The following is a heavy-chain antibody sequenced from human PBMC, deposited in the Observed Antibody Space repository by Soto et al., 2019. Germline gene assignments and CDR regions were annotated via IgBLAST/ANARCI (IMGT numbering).Heavy chain of an antibody. J-gene: IGHJ4*02. D-gene: IGHD3-22*01. CDR1: GGSFSGYY. CDR3: AGPFPYVSSGYHLNY. V-gene: IGHV4-34*01. Sequence: SSETLSLTCAVYGGSFSGYYWSWIRQPPGKGLEWIGEINHSGSTNYNPSLKSRVSISVDTSKNQFSLKLSSVSAADTAVFYCAGPFPYVSSGYHLNYLGQGTLVTVSS. CDR2: INHSGST.